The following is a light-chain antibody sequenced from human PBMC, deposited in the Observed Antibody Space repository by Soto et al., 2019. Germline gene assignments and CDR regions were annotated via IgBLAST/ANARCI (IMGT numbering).Light chain of an antibody. J-gene: IGLJ2*01. CDR2: DVS. CDR3: SSYTSTSSLV. V-gene: IGLV2-14*01. Sequence: QSAMTQPASVSGSPGRSITISCTGTSSDVSNYNYVSWYQQRPGKAPTLMIYDVSNRPSGVSNRFSASKSGNTASLTISGLQAEDEAEYYCSSYTSTSSLVFGGGTKLTVL. CDR1: SSDVSNYNY.